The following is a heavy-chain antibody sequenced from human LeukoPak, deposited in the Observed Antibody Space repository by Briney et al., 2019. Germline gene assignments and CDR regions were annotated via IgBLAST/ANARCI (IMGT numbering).Heavy chain of an antibody. V-gene: IGHV3-23*01. D-gene: IGHD6-19*01. CDR2: IGGSVGTT. CDR3: ATSGWDTIDYFYGMDV. J-gene: IGHJ6*02. CDR1: GFTFSVYA. Sequence: GGSLRLSCAASGFTFSVYAMSWVRQAPGKGLEWVSGIGGSVGTTYYADSVKGRFTISRDNSKNSLFLQMNSLRAEDTAVYYCATSGWDTIDYFYGMDVWGHGTTVTVSS.